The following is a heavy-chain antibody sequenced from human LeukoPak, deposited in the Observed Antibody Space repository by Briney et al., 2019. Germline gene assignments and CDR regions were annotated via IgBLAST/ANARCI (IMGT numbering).Heavy chain of an antibody. CDR1: GGSVSSNDAA. Sequence: SQTLSLTCAISGGSVSSNDAAWNWIRQSPSRGLEWLGRTYYRSKWYYDYAVSVKSRITINPDTSKNQFSLQLNSVTPDDTAVFYCAREPSGHSGSFDSWGQGTLVTVSS. J-gene: IGHJ4*02. V-gene: IGHV6-1*01. CDR2: TYYRSKWYY. D-gene: IGHD4-23*01. CDR3: AREPSGHSGSFDS.